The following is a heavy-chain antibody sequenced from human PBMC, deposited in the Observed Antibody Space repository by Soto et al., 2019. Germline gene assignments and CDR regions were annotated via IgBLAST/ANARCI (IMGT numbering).Heavy chain of an antibody. D-gene: IGHD3-3*01. CDR3: ARDRLPTIFGVAYYFDY. CDR1: GFTFSSYG. J-gene: IGHJ4*02. CDR2: IWYDGSNK. Sequence: GGSLRLSCAASGFTFSSYGMHWVRQAPGKGLEWVAVIWYDGSNKYYADSVKGRFTISRDNSKNTLYLQMNSLRAEDTAVYYCARDRLPTIFGVAYYFDYWGQGTLVTVSS. V-gene: IGHV3-33*01.